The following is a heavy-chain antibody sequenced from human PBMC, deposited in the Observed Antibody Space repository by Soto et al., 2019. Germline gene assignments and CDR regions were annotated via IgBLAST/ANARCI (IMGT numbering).Heavy chain of an antibody. D-gene: IGHD6-13*01. V-gene: IGHV1-18*01. CDR3: ARPGRSSSCYEDWFDP. J-gene: IGHJ5*02. Sequence: ASVKVSCKASGYTFTSYGISWVRQAPGQGLEWMGWISAYNGNTNYAQKLQGRVTMTTDTSTSTAYMELRSLRSDDTAVYYCARPGRSSSCYEDWFDPWGQGTLVTVSS. CDR2: ISAYNGNT. CDR1: GYTFTSYG.